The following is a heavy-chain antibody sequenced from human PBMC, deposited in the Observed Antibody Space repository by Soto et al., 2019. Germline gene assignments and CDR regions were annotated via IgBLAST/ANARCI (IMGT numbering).Heavy chain of an antibody. D-gene: IGHD6-13*01. J-gene: IGHJ3*02. CDR3: GRAYNNSWRNGLDI. V-gene: IGHV3-74*03. CDR1: GFTFSNYW. CDR2: INSDGSNT. Sequence: EVQLVESGGGLVQPGGSLRLSCAASGFTFSNYWMHWVRQAPGKGQVWVSRINSDGSNTKYADSVKGRFTISRDNAKNTLYLQRNSLRAEDSALDFCGRAYNNSWRNGLDIWGQGTVVTVSS.